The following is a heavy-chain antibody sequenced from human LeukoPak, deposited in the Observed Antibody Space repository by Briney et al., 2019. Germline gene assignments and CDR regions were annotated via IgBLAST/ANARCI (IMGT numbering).Heavy chain of an antibody. CDR1: GGSISSYY. Sequence: SETLSLTCTVSGGSISSYYWSWIRQPPGKGLEWIGEINHSGSTNYDPSLKSRVTISVDTSKNQFSLRLSSVTAADTAVYYCARGDVMAGSNYYFYYMDVWGKGTTVTVSS. V-gene: IGHV4-34*01. CDR3: ARGDVMAGSNYYFYYMDV. D-gene: IGHD6-19*01. CDR2: INHSGST. J-gene: IGHJ6*03.